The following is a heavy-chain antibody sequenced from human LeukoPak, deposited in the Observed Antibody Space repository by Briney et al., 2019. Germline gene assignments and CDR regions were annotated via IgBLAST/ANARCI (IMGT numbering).Heavy chain of an antibody. Sequence: SETLSLTCNVAGGSISSSSYYWGWIRQPPGKGLEWIGGVYYTGNTYYNPSLKSRVTISGDTSKNQFSLKLSPVSAADTAVYYCGRHSRGIGSLDPWGQGTLVTVSS. V-gene: IGHV4-39*01. CDR1: GGSISSSSYY. J-gene: IGHJ5*02. D-gene: IGHD6-13*01. CDR2: VYYTGNT. CDR3: GRHSRGIGSLDP.